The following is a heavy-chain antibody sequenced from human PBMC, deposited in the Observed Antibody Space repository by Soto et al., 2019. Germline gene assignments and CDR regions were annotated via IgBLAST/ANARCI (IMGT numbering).Heavy chain of an antibody. D-gene: IGHD5-18*01. CDR2: IYYSGST. V-gene: IGHV4-59*01. Sequence: QVQLQESGPGLVKPSETLSLTCTVSGGSISSYYWSWIRQPPGKGLEWIGFIYYSGSTNYNPSLKSRVTISVDTSKNQFSLKLSSVTAADTAVYYCARVRVDTAMVTTYYGMDVWGQGTTVTVSS. J-gene: IGHJ6*02. CDR1: GGSISSYY. CDR3: ARVRVDTAMVTTYYGMDV.